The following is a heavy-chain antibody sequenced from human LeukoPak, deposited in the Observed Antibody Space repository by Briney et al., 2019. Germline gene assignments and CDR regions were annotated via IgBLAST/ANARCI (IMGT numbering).Heavy chain of an antibody. V-gene: IGHV3-7*01. CDR3: ARVGGRYSPLGY. CDR2: IKQDGSEK. J-gene: IGHJ4*02. D-gene: IGHD3-16*02. Sequence: GGSPRLSCAASGFTFSSYWMSWVRQAPGKGLEWVANIKQDGSEKYYVDSVKGRFTISRDNDKNSLFLQMTSLRAEDTAVYYCARVGGRYSPLGYWGQGTLVTVSS. CDR1: GFTFSSYW.